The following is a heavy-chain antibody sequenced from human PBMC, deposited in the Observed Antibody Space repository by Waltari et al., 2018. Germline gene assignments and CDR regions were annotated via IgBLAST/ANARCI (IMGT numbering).Heavy chain of an antibody. D-gene: IGHD3-10*01. CDR3: APLPGGSGQTFDY. V-gene: IGHV1-69-2*01. CDR1: GYTFIDYF. Sequence: EVELVQSGAEVKKPGATVNISCKASGYTFIDYFMHWVQQAPGKGLEWMGRIDPEDGETVYSEKFQGRVTITADTSTDTAYMELSSLTSGDTAVYYCAPLPGGSGQTFDYWGQGTLVTVSS. J-gene: IGHJ4*02. CDR2: IDPEDGET.